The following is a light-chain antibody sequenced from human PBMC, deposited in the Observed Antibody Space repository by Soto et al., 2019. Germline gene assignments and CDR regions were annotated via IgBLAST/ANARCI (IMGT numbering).Light chain of an antibody. Sequence: QAVVTQPPSASGTPGQRVTISCSGGSSNIGSNTANWYQQLPGTAPKLLIYSNNQWPSGVPDRFSGSKSGTSASLAISGLQSDDEADYYCAAWDDSLSGYVFGTGTKLTVL. V-gene: IGLV1-44*01. CDR3: AAWDDSLSGYV. CDR2: SNN. CDR1: SSNIGSNT. J-gene: IGLJ1*01.